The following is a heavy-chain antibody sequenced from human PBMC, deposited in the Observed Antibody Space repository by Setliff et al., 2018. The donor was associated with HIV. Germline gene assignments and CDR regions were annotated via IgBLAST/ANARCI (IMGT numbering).Heavy chain of an antibody. V-gene: IGHV3-49*04. CDR3: TTRLSGSYIPNWFDP. CDR2: IRGKPSSGTT. CDR1: GFTFGDYA. D-gene: IGHD1-26*01. J-gene: IGHJ5*02. Sequence: GGSLRLSCTTSGFTFGDYAITWVRQAPGKGLEWVGFIRGKPSSGTTEYAASVKGRFTISGDDSKNTLYLQMNSLEIEDTAVYYCTTRLSGSYIPNWFDPWGQGTLVTVSS.